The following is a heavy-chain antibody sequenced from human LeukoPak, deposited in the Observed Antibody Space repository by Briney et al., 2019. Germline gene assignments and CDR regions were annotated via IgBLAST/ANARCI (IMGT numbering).Heavy chain of an antibody. CDR3: AGLMGVVPAARFQGTTGFYP. V-gene: IGHV4-34*01. CDR1: GGSFSGYY. Sequence: PSETLSLTCAVYGGSFSGYYWSWIRQPPGKGLEWIGEINHSGSTNYNPSLKSRVTISVDTSKNQFSLKLSSVTAADPAVYYGAGLMGVVPAARFQGTTGFYPWGQGTLVTVSS. CDR2: INHSGST. J-gene: IGHJ5*02. D-gene: IGHD2-2*01.